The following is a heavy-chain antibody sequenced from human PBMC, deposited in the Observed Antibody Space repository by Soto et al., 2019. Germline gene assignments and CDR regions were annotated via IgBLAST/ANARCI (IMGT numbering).Heavy chain of an antibody. CDR1: GGSISSYY. V-gene: IGHV4-59*01. Sequence: SETLSLTCTVSGGSISSYYWSWIRQPPGKGLEWIGYIYYSGSTNYNPSLTSRVTISVDTSKNQFSLKLSSVTAADTAVYYCARESRDYVWGSYRGIIDYWGQGTLVTVSS. CDR2: IYYSGST. D-gene: IGHD3-16*02. CDR3: ARESRDYVWGSYRGIIDY. J-gene: IGHJ4*02.